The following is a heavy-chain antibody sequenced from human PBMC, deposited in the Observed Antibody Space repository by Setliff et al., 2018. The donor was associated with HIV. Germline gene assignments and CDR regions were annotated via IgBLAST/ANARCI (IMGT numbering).Heavy chain of an antibody. V-gene: IGHV5-51*01. CDR1: GYSFNTYW. CDR2: IYPGDSDT. D-gene: IGHD6-19*01. J-gene: IGHJ4*02. CDR3: ARLDGISVAGTADF. Sequence: PGESLKISCKGSGYSFNTYWIGWVRQMSGKGLEWMGIIYPGDSDTRYSPSFEGQVTMSVDKSITTAYLQWNSLKVSDIAMYYCARLDGISVAGTADFWGQGTLVTVSS.